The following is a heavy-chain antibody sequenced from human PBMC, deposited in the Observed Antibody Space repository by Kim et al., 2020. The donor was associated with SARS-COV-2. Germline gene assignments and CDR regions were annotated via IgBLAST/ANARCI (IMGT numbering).Heavy chain of an antibody. Sequence: YAVSVKGRFTISRDNSRNTVFLQMNTLTVDDTAVYYCAKGRSSGKVDWFDPWGQGTLVTVAS. J-gene: IGHJ5*02. CDR3: AKGRSSGKVDWFDP. V-gene: IGHV3-23*01. D-gene: IGHD5-12*01.